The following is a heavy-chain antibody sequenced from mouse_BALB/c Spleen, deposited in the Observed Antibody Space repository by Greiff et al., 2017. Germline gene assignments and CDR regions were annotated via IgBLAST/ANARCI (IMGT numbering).Heavy chain of an antibody. J-gene: IGHJ2*01. CDR3: ARSFYDGYSFYFDY. CDR2: ISSGSSTI. Sequence: EVKLVESGGGLVQPGGSRKLSCAASGFTFSSFGMHWVRQAPEKGLEWVAYISSGSSTIYYADTVKGRFTISRDNPKNTLFLQMTSLRSEDTAMYYCARSFYDGYSFYFDYWGQGTTLTVSS. V-gene: IGHV5-17*02. CDR1: GFTFSSFG. D-gene: IGHD2-3*01.